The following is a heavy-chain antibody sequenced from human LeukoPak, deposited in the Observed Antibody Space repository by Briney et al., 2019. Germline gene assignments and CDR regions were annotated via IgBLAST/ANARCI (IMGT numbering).Heavy chain of an antibody. V-gene: IGHV3-74*01. CDR3: ARDQGGVGY. CDR1: GYTFSSYW. CDR2: INSDGSST. D-gene: IGHD3-16*01. Sequence: GGSLRLSCAASGYTFSSYWIHWVRQVPGKGLVWVSRINSDGSSTNYADSVQGRFTISRDNAMNTVYLQMNSLRAEDTAVYYCARDQGGVGYWGQGTLVTVSS. J-gene: IGHJ4*02.